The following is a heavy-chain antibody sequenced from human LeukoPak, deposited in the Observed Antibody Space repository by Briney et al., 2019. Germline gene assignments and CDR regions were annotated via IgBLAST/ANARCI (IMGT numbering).Heavy chain of an antibody. D-gene: IGHD3-10*01. V-gene: IGHV4-59*08. CDR2: FYHSGSP. J-gene: IGHJ3*02. Sequence: SETLSLTRTVSGDSISGYFRSWMRQPLEGGLGRIVYFYHSGSPNYNPSLKSRVTMSVDTSKNHFSLKLSSVTAADTAGYYCARHGSGGRAFDIWGQGTMVTVSS. CDR1: GDSISGYF. CDR3: ARHGSGGRAFDI.